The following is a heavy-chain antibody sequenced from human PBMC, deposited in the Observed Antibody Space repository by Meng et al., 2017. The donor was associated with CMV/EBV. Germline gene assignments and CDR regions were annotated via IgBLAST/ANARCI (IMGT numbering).Heavy chain of an antibody. D-gene: IGHD1-7*01. Sequence: QVQLAQSGPGLVKPSETLSITCTVSGGSICSYYWSWIRQPAGKGLEWIGRIYPSGSTNYNPSLKSRVTISVDTSKNQFSLKLSSVTAADTAVYYCAKSSEQNWNYGGWYFDLWGRGTLVTVSS. CDR2: IYPSGST. CDR1: GGSICSYY. CDR3: AKSSEQNWNYGGWYFDL. J-gene: IGHJ2*01. V-gene: IGHV4-4*07.